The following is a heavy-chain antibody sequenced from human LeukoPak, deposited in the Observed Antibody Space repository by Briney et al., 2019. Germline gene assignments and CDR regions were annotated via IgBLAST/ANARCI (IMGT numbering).Heavy chain of an antibody. CDR3: ARVEKADFWSGIGYYFDY. CDR1: GGSISSSSYY. V-gene: IGHV4-30-4*01. Sequence: SETLSLTCTVSGGSISSSSYYWSWVRQPPGKGLEWIGYIYYSGSTYYNSSLKSRVTISVDTSKNQFSLKLSSVTAADTAVYYCARVEKADFWSGIGYYFDYWGQGTLVTVSS. D-gene: IGHD3-3*01. CDR2: IYYSGST. J-gene: IGHJ4*02.